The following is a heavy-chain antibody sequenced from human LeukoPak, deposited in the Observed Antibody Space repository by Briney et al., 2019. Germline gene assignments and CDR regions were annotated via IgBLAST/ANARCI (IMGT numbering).Heavy chain of an antibody. CDR3: ARLSGYSTDYYYYYMDV. CDR2: IYYSGST. D-gene: IGHD6-13*01. J-gene: IGHJ6*03. V-gene: IGHV4-39*01. Sequence: SETLSLTCTVSGGSISSSSYYWGWIRQPPGKGLEWIGSIYYSGSTYYNPSLKSRVTISVDTSKNQFSLKLSSVTAADTAVYYCARLSGYSTDYYYYYMDVWGKGTTVTISS. CDR1: GGSISSSSYY.